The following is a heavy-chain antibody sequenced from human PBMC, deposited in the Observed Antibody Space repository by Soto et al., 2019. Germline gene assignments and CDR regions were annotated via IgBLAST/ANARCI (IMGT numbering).Heavy chain of an antibody. J-gene: IGHJ4*02. D-gene: IGHD2-8*01. CDR3: AKEGGCTNGVCYTDLAY. CDR2: ISYDGSNK. V-gene: IGHV3-30*18. Sequence: PGGSLRLSCAASGFTFSSYGMHWVRQAPGKGLEWVAVISYDGSNKYYADSVKGRFTISRDNSKNTLYLQMNSLRAEDTAVYYCAKEGGCTNGVCYTDLAYWGQGTLVTVSS. CDR1: GFTFSSYG.